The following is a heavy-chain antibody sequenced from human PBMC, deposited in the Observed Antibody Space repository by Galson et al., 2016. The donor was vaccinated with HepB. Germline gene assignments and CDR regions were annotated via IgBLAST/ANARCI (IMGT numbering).Heavy chain of an antibody. J-gene: IGHJ5*02. V-gene: IGHV1-8*01. CDR2: MNPKSGNT. D-gene: IGHD3-9*01. CDR3: ARGPEHYEILAGWNWFDP. Sequence: SVKVSCKASGYTFTSYDINWVRQATGQGPEWMGWMNPKSGNTGHAQKFRGRVTMSRNISISTAYMELSSLRSDDTAVYYCARGPEHYEILAGWNWFDPWGQGTLVTVSS. CDR1: GYTFTSYD.